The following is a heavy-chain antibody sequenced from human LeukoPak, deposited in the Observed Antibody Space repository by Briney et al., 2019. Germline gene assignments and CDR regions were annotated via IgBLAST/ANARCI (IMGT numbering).Heavy chain of an antibody. J-gene: IGHJ4*02. CDR2: IYYSGST. D-gene: IGHD3-22*01. CDR1: GGSISSYY. Sequence: SETLSLTCTVSGGSISSYYWSWIWQPPGKGLEWIGYIYYSGSTNYNPSLKSRVTISVDTSKNQFSLKLSSVTAADTAVYYCARGEYYDSSGYLFDYWGQGTLVTVSS. CDR3: ARGEYYDSSGYLFDY. V-gene: IGHV4-59*08.